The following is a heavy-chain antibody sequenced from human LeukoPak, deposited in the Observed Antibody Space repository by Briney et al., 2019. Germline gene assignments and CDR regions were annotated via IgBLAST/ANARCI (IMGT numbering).Heavy chain of an antibody. Sequence: GGSLRLSCAASGFTFSSYSMNWVRQAPGKGLEWVSSISSSSSYIYYADSVKGRFTISRDNAKNSLYLQMNSLRAEDTAVYYCASQRWLQSSFDYWGQGTLVTVSS. J-gene: IGHJ4*02. CDR2: ISSSSSYI. V-gene: IGHV3-21*01. CDR3: ASQRWLQSSFDY. CDR1: GFTFSSYS. D-gene: IGHD5-24*01.